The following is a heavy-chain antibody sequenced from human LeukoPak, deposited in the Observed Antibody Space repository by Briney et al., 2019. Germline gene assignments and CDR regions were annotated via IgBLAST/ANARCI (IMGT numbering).Heavy chain of an antibody. CDR1: GGSISSSSYY. Sequence: SETLSLTCTVSGGSISSSSYYWGWIRQPPGKGLEWIGSIYYSGSTYYNPSLKSRVTISVDTSKNQFSLKLSSVTAADTAVYYCVGERDTAMTIDYWGQGTLVTVSS. J-gene: IGHJ4*02. V-gene: IGHV4-39*01. D-gene: IGHD5-18*01. CDR3: VGERDTAMTIDY. CDR2: IYYSGST.